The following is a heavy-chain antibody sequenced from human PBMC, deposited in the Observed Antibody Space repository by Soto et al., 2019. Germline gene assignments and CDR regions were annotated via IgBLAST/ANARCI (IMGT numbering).Heavy chain of an antibody. CDR1: GFTFSSYW. V-gene: IGHV3-7*03. Sequence: XGCLSRSFAASGFTFSSYWMSWVRQAPGKGLEWVANIKQDGSEKYYVDSVKGRFTISRDNAKNSLYLQMNSLRAEDTAVYYCARDTVAGTYYYYGMDVWGQGTTVTVSS. D-gene: IGHD6-19*01. CDR2: IKQDGSEK. CDR3: ARDTVAGTYYYYGMDV. J-gene: IGHJ6*02.